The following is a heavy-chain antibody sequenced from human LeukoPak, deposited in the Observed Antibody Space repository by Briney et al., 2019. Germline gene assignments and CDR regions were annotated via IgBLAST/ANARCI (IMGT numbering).Heavy chain of an antibody. V-gene: IGHV3-23*01. CDR3: ASGDEGFDY. CDR1: GFTFSSYA. J-gene: IGHJ4*02. CDR2: ISGSGGST. D-gene: IGHD2-21*01. Sequence: GGSLRLSCAASGFTFSSYAMSWVRQAPGEGLEWVSAISGSGGSTYYADSVKGRFTIFRDNSKNTLYLQMNSLRAEDTAVYYCASGDEGFDYWGQGTLVTVSS.